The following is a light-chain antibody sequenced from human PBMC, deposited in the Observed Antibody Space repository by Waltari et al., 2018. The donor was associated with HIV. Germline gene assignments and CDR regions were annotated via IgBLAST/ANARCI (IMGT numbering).Light chain of an antibody. V-gene: IGLV1-44*01. J-gene: IGLJ3*02. CDR3: GAWDDSLKGFM. Sequence: QSVLTQPPSASGAPGQRVTISCSGSRSNIGSNPVSWYQQLPGTAPKLLISSNSQRPSGVPDRFSGSKSDSSASLAISGLQSEDESQYFCGAWDDSLKGFMFGGGTQLTVL. CDR2: SNS. CDR1: RSNIGSNP.